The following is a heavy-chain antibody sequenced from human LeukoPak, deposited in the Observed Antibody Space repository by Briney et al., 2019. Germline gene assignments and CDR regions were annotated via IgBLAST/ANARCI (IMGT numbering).Heavy chain of an antibody. D-gene: IGHD1-26*01. CDR3: ARVSVGAPAFDY. V-gene: IGHV3-7*01. CDR2: INEDGSEK. Sequence: PGGSLRLSCSASGSSCSSYWMSWVRQAPGKGLEWVAHINEDGSEKYYVDSVKGRFFISRDNAAKSLSLQMNRLRDADTAVYYCARVSVGAPAFDYWGQGNLVTVSS. CDR1: GSSCSSYW. J-gene: IGHJ4*02.